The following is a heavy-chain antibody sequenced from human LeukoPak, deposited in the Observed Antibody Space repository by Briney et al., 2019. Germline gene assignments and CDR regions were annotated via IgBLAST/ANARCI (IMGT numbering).Heavy chain of an antibody. J-gene: IGHJ3*02. Sequence: SETLSLTCTVSGGSISSGDYYWSWIRQPPGKGLEWIGYIYYSGSTYYNPSLKSRVTISVDTSKNQFSLKLSSVTAADTAVYYCARGSGIVNAFDIWGQGTMVTVSS. D-gene: IGHD1-26*01. CDR1: GGSISSGDYY. CDR2: IYYSGST. CDR3: ARGSGIVNAFDI. V-gene: IGHV4-30-4*01.